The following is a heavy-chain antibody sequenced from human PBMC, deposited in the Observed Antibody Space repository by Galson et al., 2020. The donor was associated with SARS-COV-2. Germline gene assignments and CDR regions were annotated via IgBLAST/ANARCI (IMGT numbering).Heavy chain of an antibody. V-gene: IGHV3-23*01. Sequence: GGSLRLSCAASGFTFSSYAMSWVRQAPGKGLEWVSAISGSGGSTYYADSEKGRFTISRDNSKNTLYLQMNSLRAEYTAVYYCAKEGGKDIVVVVAAAYFDYWCQGTLGTVSS. CDR3: AKEGGKDIVVVVAAAYFDY. D-gene: IGHD2-15*01. CDR1: GFTFSSYA. J-gene: IGHJ4*02. CDR2: ISGSGGST.